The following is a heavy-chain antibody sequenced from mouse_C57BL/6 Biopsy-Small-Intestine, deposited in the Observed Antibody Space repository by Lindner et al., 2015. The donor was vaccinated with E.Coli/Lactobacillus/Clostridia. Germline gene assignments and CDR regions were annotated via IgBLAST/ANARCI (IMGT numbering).Heavy chain of an antibody. CDR3: ARRGYGSAAWFAY. J-gene: IGHJ3*01. CDR2: INPSNGGN. D-gene: IGHD1-1*01. CDR1: GYTFTSYW. V-gene: IGHV1-53*01. Sequence: VQLQESGAELARPGASVKLSCKASGYTFTSYWVHWVKQRPGQGLEWIGNINPSNGGNNYNEKFKSKATLTVDKSSSTAYMQLSSLTSEDSAVYYCARRGYGSAAWFAYWGQGTLVAVSA.